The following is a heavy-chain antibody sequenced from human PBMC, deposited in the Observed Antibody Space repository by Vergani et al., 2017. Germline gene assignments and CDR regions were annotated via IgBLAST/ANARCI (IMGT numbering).Heavy chain of an antibody. CDR1: RYSFTNYW. Sequence: EVQLVQSGAEVKKPGESLKISCQIFRYSFTNYWIGWVRQMPGKGLEWMGIIHPADSDTRYSPSFQGQVTISVDKSISTAYLQRSSLRASDSAMYYCARLYGRDSSGSKYFDYWGQGTLVTVSS. V-gene: IGHV5-51*01. CDR3: ARLYGRDSSGSKYFDY. D-gene: IGHD3-22*01. CDR2: IHPADSDT. J-gene: IGHJ4*02.